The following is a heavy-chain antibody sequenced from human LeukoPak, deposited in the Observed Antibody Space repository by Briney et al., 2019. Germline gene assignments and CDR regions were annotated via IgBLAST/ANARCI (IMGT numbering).Heavy chain of an antibody. CDR2: INSNGNT. CDR1: GGSISTYY. CDR3: ARDRLGFRVDV. J-gene: IGHJ6*04. Sequence: SETLSLICTVSGGSISTYYWSWIRQPVGKGPEWIGRINSNGNTNYNPSLKSRVSMSVDTSKNHFSLNVSSVTAADTAVYYCARDRLGFRVDVWGEGTTVTVSS. D-gene: IGHD3-10*01. V-gene: IGHV4-4*07.